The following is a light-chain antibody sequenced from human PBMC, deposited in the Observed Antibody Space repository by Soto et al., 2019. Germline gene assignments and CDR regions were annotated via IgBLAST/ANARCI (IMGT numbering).Light chain of an antibody. CDR3: QQYNNWPRT. V-gene: IGKV3-15*01. CDR2: GAS. Sequence: EIVMTQSPAPLSVSPGERATLSCRASQSVSSNLAWYQQKPGQAPRLLIYGASTRATGIPARFSGSGSGREFTLTISSLQSEDFAVYYCQQYNNWPRTFGQGTKVEIK. J-gene: IGKJ1*01. CDR1: QSVSSN.